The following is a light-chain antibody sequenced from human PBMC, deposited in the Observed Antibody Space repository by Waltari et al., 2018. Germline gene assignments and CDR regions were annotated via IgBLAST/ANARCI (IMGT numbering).Light chain of an antibody. CDR1: LSTIATNS. Sequence: QSVLTQPPSASGAPGQRVTISCSGGLSTIATNSVTWYQQRQGAAPKLLIYGNTQRPSGVPDRFSGSRSGTSASLAISGLQPEDEADYYCASWDNGRHWVFGGGTTLTVL. CDR3: ASWDNGRHWV. V-gene: IGLV1-44*01. CDR2: GNT. J-gene: IGLJ3*02.